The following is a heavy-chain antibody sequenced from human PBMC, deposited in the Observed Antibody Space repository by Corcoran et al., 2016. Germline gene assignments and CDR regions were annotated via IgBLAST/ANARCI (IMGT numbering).Heavy chain of an antibody. D-gene: IGHD6-13*01. CDR1: GYSISGSYY. J-gene: IGHJ2*01. Sequence: QVQLQESGPGLVKPSETLSLTCTVSGYSISGSYYWGWIRQPPGKGLAWIGTIYHSGSTYYNPSLKSRVTMSVDTSKNQFSLNLTSVTAADTAVYYCAKLASSGSYWYFDLWGRGTLVTVSS. CDR2: IYHSGST. CDR3: AKLASSGSYWYFDL. V-gene: IGHV4-38-2*02.